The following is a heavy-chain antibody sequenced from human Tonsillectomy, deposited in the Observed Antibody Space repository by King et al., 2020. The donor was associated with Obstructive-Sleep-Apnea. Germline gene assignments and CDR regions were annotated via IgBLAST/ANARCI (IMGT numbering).Heavy chain of an antibody. D-gene: IGHD6-13*01. V-gene: IGHV4-34*01. CDR1: GGSFSGYY. CDR2: INHSGSP. CDR3: ARVTAGGHDAFDI. Sequence: VQLQQWGAGLLKPSETLSLTCALYGGSFSGYYWTWIRQPPGKGLEWIWEINHSGSPNYNPSPKSRVTIPVGTSKNQFSLKLTSVSAADTAVYYCARVTAGGHDAFDIWGQGTMVTVSS. J-gene: IGHJ3*02.